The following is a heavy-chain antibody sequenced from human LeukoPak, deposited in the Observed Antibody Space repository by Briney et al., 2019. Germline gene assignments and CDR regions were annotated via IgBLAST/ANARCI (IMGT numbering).Heavy chain of an antibody. V-gene: IGHV3-23*01. CDR3: AKRSTTVTTLGYYYYYMDV. CDR2: ISGSGGST. D-gene: IGHD4-17*01. J-gene: IGHJ6*03. Sequence: PGGSLGLSCAASGFTFSSYGMSWVRQAPGKGLEWVSAISGSGGSTYYADSVKGRFTISRDNSKNTLYLQMNSLRAEDTAVYYCAKRSTTVTTLGYYYYYMDVWGKGTTVTVSS. CDR1: GFTFSSYG.